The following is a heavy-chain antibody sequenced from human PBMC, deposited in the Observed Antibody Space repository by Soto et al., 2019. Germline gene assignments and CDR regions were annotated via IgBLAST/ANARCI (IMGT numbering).Heavy chain of an antibody. D-gene: IGHD2-15*01. CDR3: ARRGYCSGGSCYSIRYYYYYYMDV. Sequence: TSETLSLTCAVYGGSLSGSFWSWIRQPPGRGLEWIGEINHSGSTNYGPSLRGRVTIPVDTSKNQISLKLRSVTAADTAVYYCARRGYCSGGSCYSIRYYYYYYMDVWGKGTTVTVSS. CDR1: GGSLSGSF. CDR2: INHSGST. V-gene: IGHV4-34*01. J-gene: IGHJ6*03.